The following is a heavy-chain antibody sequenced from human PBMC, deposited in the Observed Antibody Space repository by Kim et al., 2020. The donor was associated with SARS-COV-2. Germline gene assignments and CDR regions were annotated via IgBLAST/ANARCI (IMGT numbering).Heavy chain of an antibody. CDR2: AYYIGNT. CDR3: AGRQRYSSCWYVAL. CDR1: GGSLSSSSYY. J-gene: IGHJ2*01. Sequence: SETLSLTCTVSGGSLSSSSYYWGWIRQPPGKGLEWIGTAYYIGNTYYNPSLKSRVTISVDTSKNQFSLMLGSVTTADTAVYYCAGRQRYSSCWYVAL. V-gene: IGHV4-39*01. D-gene: IGHD6-19*01.